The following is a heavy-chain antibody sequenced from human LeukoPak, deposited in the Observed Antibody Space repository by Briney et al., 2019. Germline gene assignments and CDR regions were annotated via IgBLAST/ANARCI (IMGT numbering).Heavy chain of an antibody. CDR2: IYYSGST. CDR3: ARAALNHWFDP. CDR1: GGSISSGDYY. J-gene: IGHJ5*02. Sequence: SQTLSLTCTVSGGSISSGDYYRSWIRQPPGKGLEWIGYIYYSGSTYYNPSLKSRVTISVDTSKNQFSLKLSSVTAADTAVYYCARAALNHWFDPWGQGTLVTVSS. V-gene: IGHV4-30-4*01.